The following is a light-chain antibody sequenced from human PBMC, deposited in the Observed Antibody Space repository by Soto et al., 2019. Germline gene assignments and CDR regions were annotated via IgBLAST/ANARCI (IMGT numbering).Light chain of an antibody. CDR2: STN. V-gene: IGLV8-61*01. CDR3: VLYMGSGTVV. CDR1: SGSVSTSYY. J-gene: IGLJ2*01. Sequence: QTVVTQEPSFSVCPGGTGTLTCGLSSGSVSTSYYPSWYQQTPGQAPRTLIYSTNTRSSGVPDRFSGSILGNKAALTITGAHADYESDYYCVLYMGSGTVVFGGRTKLTVL.